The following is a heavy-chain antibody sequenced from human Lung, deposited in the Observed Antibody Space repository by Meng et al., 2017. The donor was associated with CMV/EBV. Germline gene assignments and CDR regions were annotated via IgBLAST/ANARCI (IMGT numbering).Heavy chain of an antibody. J-gene: IGHJ5*02. Sequence: SETXSLXXTVSGGSISSYYWSWIRQPPGKGLEWIGYIYYSGSTNYNPSLKRRITISVDTSKNQFPLKLTSVTAADTAVYYCSREAADGSGRSFEFDPWCQGTXVTVSS. CDR3: SREAADGSGRSFEFDP. CDR2: IYYSGST. CDR1: GGSISSYY. D-gene: IGHD3-10*01. V-gene: IGHV4-59*01.